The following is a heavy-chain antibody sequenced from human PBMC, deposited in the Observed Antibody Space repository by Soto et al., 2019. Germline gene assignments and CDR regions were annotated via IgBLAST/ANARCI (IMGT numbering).Heavy chain of an antibody. Sequence: QVQLVQSGAEVKKPGASVKVSCKASGYTFTSYAMHWVRQAPGQRLEWMGWINAGNGNTKYSQKFQGRVTITRDTSASTAYKELSSLRSEDTAVYYCARECTSCYAKVHYYYYMDVWGKGTTVTVSS. CDR3: ARECTSCYAKVHYYYYMDV. J-gene: IGHJ6*03. CDR1: GYTFTSYA. D-gene: IGHD2-2*01. CDR2: INAGNGNT. V-gene: IGHV1-3*01.